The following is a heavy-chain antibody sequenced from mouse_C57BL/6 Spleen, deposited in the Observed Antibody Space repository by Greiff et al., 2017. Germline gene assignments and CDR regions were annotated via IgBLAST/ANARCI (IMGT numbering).Heavy chain of an antibody. CDR2: IDPSDSYT. V-gene: IGHV1-69*01. J-gene: IGHJ4*01. CDR1: GYTFTSYW. Sequence: QVQLKQPGAELVMPGASVKLSCKASGYTFTSYWMHWVKQRPGQGLEWIGEIDPSDSYTNYNQKFKGKSTLTVDKSSSTAYMQLSSLTSEDSAVYYCARRGLGTYYYAMDYWGQGTSVTVSS. CDR3: ARRGLGTYYYAMDY. D-gene: IGHD4-1*01.